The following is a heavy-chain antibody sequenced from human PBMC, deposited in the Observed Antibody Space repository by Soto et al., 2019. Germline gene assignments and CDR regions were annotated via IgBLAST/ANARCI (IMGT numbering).Heavy chain of an antibody. CDR3: ARVVDDSYYYYMDV. D-gene: IGHD2-21*01. V-gene: IGHV4-59*01. CDR1: GGSISSYY. CDR2: IYYSGST. J-gene: IGHJ6*03. Sequence: EXXSLTCTGSGGSISSYYWSWIRQPPGKGLEWIGYIYYSGSTNYNPSLKSRVTISVDTSKNQFSLKLSSVTAADTAVYYCARVVDDSYYYYMDVWGKGTTVTVSS.